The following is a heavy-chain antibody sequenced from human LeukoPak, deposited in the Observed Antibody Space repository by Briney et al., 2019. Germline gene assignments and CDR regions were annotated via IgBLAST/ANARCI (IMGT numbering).Heavy chain of an antibody. CDR2: ISGSGGST. CDR1: GFSFSSYA. Sequence: PGGSLRLSCATSGFSFSSYAMSWVRQAPGKGLEWVSAISGSGGSTYYADSVKGRFTISRDNSKNTLYLQMNSLRAEDTAVYYCAKGRLVVVITTFFDYWGQGTLVTVSS. D-gene: IGHD3-22*01. V-gene: IGHV3-23*01. J-gene: IGHJ4*02. CDR3: AKGRLVVVITTFFDY.